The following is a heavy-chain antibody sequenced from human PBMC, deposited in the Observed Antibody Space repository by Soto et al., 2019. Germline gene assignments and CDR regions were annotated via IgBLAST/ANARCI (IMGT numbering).Heavy chain of an antibody. CDR2: ISGSGLDI. CDR1: GFTFSCYS. V-gene: IGHV3-21*01. D-gene: IGHD1-1*01. Sequence: GGSMRLSCEGSGFTFSCYSMNWFRQAPGKGLEWVSPISGSGLDIYYADSGKGRFTISRYNAKNSLYFQMTSLRDENTALYLWARERQSTPRYAAVYCGQESRGTIAS. CDR3: ARERQSTPRYAAVY. J-gene: IGHJ4*02.